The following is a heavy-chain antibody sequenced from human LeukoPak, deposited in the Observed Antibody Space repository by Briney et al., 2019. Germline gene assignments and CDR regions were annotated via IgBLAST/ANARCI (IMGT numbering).Heavy chain of an antibody. CDR2: IYRDGTT. Sequence: PGGSLRLSCAASGFTVSSNYMSWVRQAPGKGLERVSIIYRDGTTYYADSVKGRFTISRDNSKNTLYLEMNSLRAEDTAVYYCARDSPANWAQFDYWGQGTLVTVSS. CDR3: ARDSPANWAQFDY. V-gene: IGHV3-53*01. J-gene: IGHJ4*02. D-gene: IGHD7-27*01. CDR1: GFTVSSNY.